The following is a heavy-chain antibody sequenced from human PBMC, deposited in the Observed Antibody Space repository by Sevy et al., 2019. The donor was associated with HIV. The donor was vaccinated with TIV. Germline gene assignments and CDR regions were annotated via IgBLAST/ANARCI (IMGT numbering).Heavy chain of an antibody. Sequence: GGSLRLSCTASGFTFSSYDMNWVRQAPGKGLEWVSKISGRGSSIYYEDSVKGRFTISRDNAKNSLNLQMNSLRAEDTAVYYCTRNGGAFDNGFDPWGQGTLVTVSS. J-gene: IGHJ5*02. D-gene: IGHD2-8*01. CDR1: GFTFSSYD. CDR3: TRNGGAFDNGFDP. V-gene: IGHV3-48*03. CDR2: ISGRGSSI.